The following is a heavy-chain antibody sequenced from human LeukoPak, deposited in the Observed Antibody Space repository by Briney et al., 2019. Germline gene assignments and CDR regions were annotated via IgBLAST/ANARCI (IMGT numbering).Heavy chain of an antibody. D-gene: IGHD5-18*01. CDR2: IFPGDSHT. Sequence: GESLKISCKGSGYSFTNYWIAWVRKMPGKGLEWMGIIFPGDSHTRYSPYFQGQVTISAAKSISTAYLQWNSLKASDTAMYYCARRHRRGAYTYGVDYWGQGTPVTVSS. CDR3: ARRHRRGAYTYGVDY. CDR1: GYSFTNYW. V-gene: IGHV5-51*01. J-gene: IGHJ4*02.